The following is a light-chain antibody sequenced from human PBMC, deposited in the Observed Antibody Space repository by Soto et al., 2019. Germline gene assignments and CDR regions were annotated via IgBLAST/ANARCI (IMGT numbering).Light chain of an antibody. Sequence: ETVLTQSPGTLSLSPGERATLSCRASQRISSNFLAWYQQKPGQAPRLLIYGASSRATGIPGRFSGSGSGTDFTLTISRLEPEDFAVYYCQQYGSSPTFGGGTKVDIK. CDR1: QRISSNF. J-gene: IGKJ4*01. CDR3: QQYGSSPT. V-gene: IGKV3-20*01. CDR2: GAS.